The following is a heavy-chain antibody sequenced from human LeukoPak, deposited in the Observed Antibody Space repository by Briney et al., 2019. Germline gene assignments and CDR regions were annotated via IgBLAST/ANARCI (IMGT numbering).Heavy chain of an antibody. V-gene: IGHV4-39*07. CDR3: ARDRVAAAGRQTEGFDY. J-gene: IGHJ4*02. CDR1: GGSISSSSYY. D-gene: IGHD6-13*01. CDR2: IYYSGST. Sequence: SETLSPTCTVSGGSISSSSYYWGWIRQPPGKGLEWIGSIYYSGSTYYNPSLKSRVTISVDTSKNQFSLKLSSVTAADTAVYYCARDRVAAAGRQTEGFDYWGQGTLVTVSS.